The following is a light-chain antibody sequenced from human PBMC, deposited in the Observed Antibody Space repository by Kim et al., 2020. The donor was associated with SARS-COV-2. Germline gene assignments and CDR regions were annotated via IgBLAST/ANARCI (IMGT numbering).Light chain of an antibody. Sequence: VLPGERTILSDWARQGVGSNVAWYQQKPAQAPRRLIYGATARATGIPARFSGSGSGTDFTLTISGLQSEDFAVYYCQHYNNRPPWTFGQGTKLEI. CDR1: QGVGSN. CDR2: GAT. J-gene: IGKJ1*01. CDR3: QHYNNRPPWT. V-gene: IGKV3-15*01.